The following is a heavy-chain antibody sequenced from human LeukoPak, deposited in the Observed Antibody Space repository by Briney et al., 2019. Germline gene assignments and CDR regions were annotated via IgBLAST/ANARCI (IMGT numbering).Heavy chain of an antibody. CDR3: ARGNTPHYDFWSGLSYYYYYGMDV. D-gene: IGHD3-3*01. CDR2: MNPNSGNT. V-gene: IGHV1-8*01. Sequence: ASVKVSCKASGYTFTSYDINWVRQATGQGLEWMGWMNPNSGNTGYAQKFQGRVTMTRNTSISTAYMELSSLRSEDTAVYYCARGNTPHYDFWSGLSYYYYYGMDVWGQGTTVTVSS. CDR1: GYTFTSYD. J-gene: IGHJ6*02.